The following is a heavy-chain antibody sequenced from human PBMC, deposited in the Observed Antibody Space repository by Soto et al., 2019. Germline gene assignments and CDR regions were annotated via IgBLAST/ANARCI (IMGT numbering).Heavy chain of an antibody. CDR1: GFTFSSYG. CDR2: ISYDGSNK. V-gene: IGHV3-30*18. J-gene: IGHJ4*02. Sequence: QVQLVESGGGVVQPGRSLRLSCAASGFTFSSYGMHWVRQAPGKGLEWVAVISYDGSNKYYADSVKGRFTISRDNSKNTLYLQMNSLRAEDTAVYCCAKAGEPGGGSYWGLDYWGQGTLVTVSS. D-gene: IGHD1-26*01. CDR3: AKAGEPGGGSYWGLDY.